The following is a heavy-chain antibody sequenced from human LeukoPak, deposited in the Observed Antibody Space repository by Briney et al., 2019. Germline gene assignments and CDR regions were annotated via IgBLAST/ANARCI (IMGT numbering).Heavy chain of an antibody. J-gene: IGHJ6*03. Sequence: GGSLRLSCAASAFSFSDYSMNWVRQAPGKGLEWVSSISSRSRHVYYAASVQGRFTISRDDAKNSLYLQMNSLRAEDMAVYYCARDHIVVVPTATGDYYYYYMDVWGKGTTVTVSS. D-gene: IGHD2-2*01. CDR1: AFSFSDYS. CDR2: ISSRSRHV. V-gene: IGHV3-21*01. CDR3: ARDHIVVVPTATGDYYYYYMDV.